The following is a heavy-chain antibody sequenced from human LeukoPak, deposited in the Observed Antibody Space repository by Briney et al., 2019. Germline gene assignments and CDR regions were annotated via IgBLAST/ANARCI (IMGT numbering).Heavy chain of an antibody. CDR1: GYTFTSYD. J-gene: IGHJ4*02. Sequence: ASVKVSCKASGYTFTSYDINWVRQATGQGLEWMGWMNPNSGNTGYAQKFQGRVTMTRNTSISTAYMELSSLRSEDTAVYYCARESVSNSSSWYTFDYWGQGTLVTVSS. V-gene: IGHV1-8*01. D-gene: IGHD6-13*01. CDR3: ARESVSNSSSWYTFDY. CDR2: MNPNSGNT.